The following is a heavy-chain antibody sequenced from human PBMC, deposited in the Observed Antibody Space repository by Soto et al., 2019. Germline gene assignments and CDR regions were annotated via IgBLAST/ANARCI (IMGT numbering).Heavy chain of an antibody. V-gene: IGHV3-7*01. CDR1: GFTFSSYW. CDR3: ARSLDV. Sequence: EVQLVESGGGLVQPGGSLRLSCVASGFTFSSYWMDWVRQAPGKGLEWVANIKQDGSETYYVGSMKGRFTISRDNAKNSLYLQMNSLRAEDTAVYYCARSLDVWGQGTTVSVSS. J-gene: IGHJ6*02. CDR2: IKQDGSET. D-gene: IGHD3-10*01.